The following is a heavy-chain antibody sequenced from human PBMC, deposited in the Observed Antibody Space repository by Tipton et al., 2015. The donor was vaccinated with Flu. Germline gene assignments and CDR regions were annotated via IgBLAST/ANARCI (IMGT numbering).Heavy chain of an antibody. CDR3: AKVGRGWFELSD. CDR1: GYTFTGYY. CDR2: INPDRGGT. Sequence: QLVQSGAEVRKPGASMKVSCKASGYTFTGYYIHWVRQAPDQGLEWMGWINPDRGGTNYAQKFQGRVTLTRDTSTNTVYLELSSLTSDVTAVYFFAKVGRGWFELSDWGQGTLVTVSS. V-gene: IGHV1-2*02. D-gene: IGHD3-10*01. J-gene: IGHJ4*02.